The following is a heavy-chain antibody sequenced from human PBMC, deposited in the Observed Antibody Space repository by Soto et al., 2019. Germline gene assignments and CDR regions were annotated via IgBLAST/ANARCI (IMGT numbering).Heavy chain of an antibody. CDR3: ARVMTYCTSRSCHDY. D-gene: IGHD2-2*01. CDR2: ISAYNGNT. J-gene: IGHJ4*02. CDR1: GYTFTSSG. Sequence: QVQLVQSGAEVKKPAASVKVSCKTSGYTFTSSGISWVRQAPGQGLEWMGWISAYNGNTDYAQKFQGRVIMTTDTSTSTAYMELRSLRSDDTAVYYCARVMTYCTSRSCHDYWGQGTLVAVSS. V-gene: IGHV1-18*01.